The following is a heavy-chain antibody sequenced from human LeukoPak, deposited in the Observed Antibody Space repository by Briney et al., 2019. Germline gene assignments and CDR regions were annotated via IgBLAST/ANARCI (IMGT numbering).Heavy chain of an antibody. D-gene: IGHD2-15*01. Sequence: GGSLRLSCTASGFTSSSYSMHWVRQAPGKGLEWVSYISSSGTTFYYADSVKGRFTISRENSKKTLYFQMTSLRAEDTAIYYCARPPPRYCPGGNCESSFYSYMDVWGKGTTVTASS. CDR2: ISSSGTTF. V-gene: IGHV3-48*01. CDR1: GFTSSSYS. J-gene: IGHJ6*03. CDR3: ARPPPRYCPGGNCESSFYSYMDV.